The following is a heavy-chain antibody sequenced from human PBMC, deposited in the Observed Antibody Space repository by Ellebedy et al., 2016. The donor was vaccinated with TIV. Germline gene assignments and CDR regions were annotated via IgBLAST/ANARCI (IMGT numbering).Heavy chain of an antibody. V-gene: IGHV3-11*01. CDR1: GFIFSDYY. CDR2: ISSSGSVI. D-gene: IGHD1-26*01. CDR3: ARGVGATIRNWIDT. J-gene: IGHJ5*02. Sequence: GESLKISCEGSGFIFSDYYMNWVRQAPGRGLEWVSHISSSGSVIYYAGSVKGRFTVSRDNANNSLSLQMNSLRVEDTAVYYCARGVGATIRNWIDTWGQGTLVTVSS.